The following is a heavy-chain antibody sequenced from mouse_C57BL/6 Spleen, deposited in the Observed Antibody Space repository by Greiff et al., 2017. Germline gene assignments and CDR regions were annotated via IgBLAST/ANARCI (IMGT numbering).Heavy chain of an antibody. Sequence: QVQLKQPGAELVKPGASVKLSCKASGYTFTSYWMHWVKQRPGQGLEWIGMIHPNSGSTNYNEKFKSKATLTVDKSSSTAYMQLSSLTSEDSAVYYCARAHVYCYGSSYAMDYWGQGTSVTVSS. CDR2: IHPNSGST. D-gene: IGHD1-1*01. V-gene: IGHV1-64*01. CDR1: GYTFTSYW. J-gene: IGHJ4*01. CDR3: ARAHVYCYGSSYAMDY.